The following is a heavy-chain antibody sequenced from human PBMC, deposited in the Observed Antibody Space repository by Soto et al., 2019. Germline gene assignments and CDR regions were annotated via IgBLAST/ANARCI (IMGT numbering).Heavy chain of an antibody. CDR1: GFTFSSYS. CDR3: AREETAWPLAYGLDV. J-gene: IGHJ6*02. CDR2: IGTRSDI. D-gene: IGHD2-21*02. V-gene: IGHV3-21*01. Sequence: PGGSLRLSCAASGFTFSSYSMHWVRQAPGEGLEWVSSIGTRSDIYYADSVKGRFTISRGNAKNSLSLQMNSITAEDTAVYYCAREETAWPLAYGLDVWGQGTTVTVSS.